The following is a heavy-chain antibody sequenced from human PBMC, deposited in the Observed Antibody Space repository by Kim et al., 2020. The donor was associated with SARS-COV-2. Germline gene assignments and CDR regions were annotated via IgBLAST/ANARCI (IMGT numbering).Heavy chain of an antibody. J-gene: IGHJ3*02. CDR2: ISSSSSYT. CDR1: GFTFSDYY. V-gene: IGHV3-11*06. CDR3: ARDHYGDYPRTYAFDI. D-gene: IGHD4-17*01. Sequence: GGSLRLSCAASGFTFSDYYMSWIRQAPGKGLEWVSYISSSSSYTNYADSVKGRFTISRDNAKNSLYLQMNSLRAEDTAVYYCARDHYGDYPRTYAFDIWGQGTMVTVSS.